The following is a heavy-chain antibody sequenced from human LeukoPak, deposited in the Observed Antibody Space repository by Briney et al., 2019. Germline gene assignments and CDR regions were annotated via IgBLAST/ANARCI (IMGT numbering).Heavy chain of an antibody. CDR3: ARTSEIVPAVRGPFNI. Sequence: ASVKVSCKASGYTFTSYAMNWVRQAPGQGLEWMGWINTNTGNPTYAQGFTGRFVFSLDTSVSTAYLQISSLKAEDTAVYYCARTSEIVPAVRGPFNIGGQGTMATFSS. J-gene: IGHJ3*02. CDR2: INTNTGNP. CDR1: GYTFTSYA. V-gene: IGHV7-4-1*02. D-gene: IGHD2-2*01.